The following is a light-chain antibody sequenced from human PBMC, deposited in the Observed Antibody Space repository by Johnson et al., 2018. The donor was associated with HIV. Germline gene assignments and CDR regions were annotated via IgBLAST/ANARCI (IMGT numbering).Light chain of an antibody. CDR3: GTWDSSLRVGF. V-gene: IGLV1-51*02. Sequence: QSVLTQPPSVSAAPGQKVTISCSGSSSNIGNNYVSWYQQLPGTAPKLLIYENNKRPSGIPDRFSGSKSGTSATLGITGLQTGDEADYYCGTWDSSLRVGFFGTGTKVT. CDR2: ENN. CDR1: SSNIGNNY. J-gene: IGLJ1*01.